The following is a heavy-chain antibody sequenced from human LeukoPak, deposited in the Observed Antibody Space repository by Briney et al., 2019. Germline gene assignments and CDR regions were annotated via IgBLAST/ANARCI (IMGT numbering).Heavy chain of an antibody. CDR1: GFTFRTYW. CDR3: ARGSWSAAGTSIDY. D-gene: IGHD6-13*01. Sequence: GETLRLSCAASGFTFRTYWMNWVRQAPGKGLVWVSRIESDGSSTSYADSVKGRFTISRDNAANPLYLQMNSLRAEDTAVYYCARGSWSAAGTSIDYWGQGTLVTVSS. J-gene: IGHJ4*02. V-gene: IGHV3-74*01. CDR2: IESDGSST.